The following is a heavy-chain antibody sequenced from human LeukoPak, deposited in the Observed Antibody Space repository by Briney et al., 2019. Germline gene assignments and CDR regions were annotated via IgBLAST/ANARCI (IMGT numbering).Heavy chain of an antibody. V-gene: IGHV3-30*04. CDR1: GFTFRSYA. CDR3: AKDGYCDSASCYGWFDP. D-gene: IGHD2-2*03. J-gene: IGHJ5*02. CDR2: ISYDGFNN. Sequence: GGSLRLSCAASGFTFRSYAMHWVRQAPGRGLEWVAVISYDGFNNYYADSVRGRFTISRDNSKNTLYVQMNSLRPEDTAVYYCAKDGYCDSASCYGWFDPWGQGALVTVSS.